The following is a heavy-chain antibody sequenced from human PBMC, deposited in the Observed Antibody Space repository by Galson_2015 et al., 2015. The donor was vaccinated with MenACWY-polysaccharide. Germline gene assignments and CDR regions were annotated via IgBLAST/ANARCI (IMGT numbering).Heavy chain of an antibody. V-gene: IGHV3-33*06. D-gene: IGHD6-19*01. CDR1: GFTFSSYG. Sequence: SLRLSCAASGFTFSSYGMHWVRQGPGKGLEWVAVIWSDGSNKNYADSVKGRFTISKDNPKNTLYLQMNSLRAEDTAVYYCAKEADVAVAGYAEYFQHWGQGTLVTVSS. J-gene: IGHJ1*01. CDR2: IWSDGSNK. CDR3: AKEADVAVAGYAEYFQH.